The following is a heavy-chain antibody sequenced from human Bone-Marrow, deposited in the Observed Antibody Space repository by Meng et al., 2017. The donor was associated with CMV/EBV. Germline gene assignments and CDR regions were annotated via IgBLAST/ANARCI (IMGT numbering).Heavy chain of an antibody. CDR3: AKAMSMSYYYYYYGMDV. CDR2: IDQSGSEK. V-gene: IGHV3-7*03. CDR1: GFTFSSYW. J-gene: IGHJ6*02. Sequence: GGSLRLSCATSGFTFSSYWMTWVRQAPGKGLQWVANIDQSGSEKYYVDSVKGRFTISRDNAKNSLYLQMNSLRAEDTALYYCAKAMSMSYYYYYYGMDVWGQGTTVTVSS. D-gene: IGHD6-6*01.